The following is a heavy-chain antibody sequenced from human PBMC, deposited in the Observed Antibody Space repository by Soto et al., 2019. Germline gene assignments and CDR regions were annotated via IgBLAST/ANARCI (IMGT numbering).Heavy chain of an antibody. Sequence: TSETLSLTCTVSGGSISSYYWNWIRQPAGKGLEWIGRIYTSGSTNYNPSLKSRVTMSVDTSKNQFSLKLSSVTAADTAVYYCARDGADSGSYHDAFDIWGQGTMVTVSS. J-gene: IGHJ3*02. CDR3: ARDGADSGSYHDAFDI. CDR2: IYTSGST. CDR1: GGSISSYY. D-gene: IGHD1-26*01. V-gene: IGHV4-4*07.